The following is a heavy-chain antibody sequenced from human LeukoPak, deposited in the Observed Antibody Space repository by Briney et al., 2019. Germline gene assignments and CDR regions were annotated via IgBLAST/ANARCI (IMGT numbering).Heavy chain of an antibody. CDR2: IIPIFGTA. D-gene: IGHD5-12*01. Sequence: GASVKVSCKASGGTFSSYAISWVRQAPGQGLEWMGGIIPIFGTASYAQKFQGRVTITADESTSTAYMELSSLRSEDTAVYYCAREWRRAVATPGPFDYWGQGTLVTVSP. V-gene: IGHV1-69*13. J-gene: IGHJ4*02. CDR3: AREWRRAVATPGPFDY. CDR1: GGTFSSYA.